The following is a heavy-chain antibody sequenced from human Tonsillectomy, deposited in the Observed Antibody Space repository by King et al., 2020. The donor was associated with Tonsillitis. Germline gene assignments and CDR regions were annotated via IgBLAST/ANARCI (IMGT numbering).Heavy chain of an antibody. D-gene: IGHD5-12*01. CDR1: GFTFSNYG. V-gene: IGHV3-30*18. Sequence: VQLVESGGGVVQPGRSLRLSCAASGFTFSNYGIHWVRRAPGKGLEWVALISNEGTNKYYADSVKGRFTISRDNSKITLYLQMNSLRAEDTAVYYCAKARWSGYDLDYYYGMDVWGQGTTVTVSS. CDR2: ISNEGTNK. J-gene: IGHJ6*02. CDR3: AKARWSGYDLDYYYGMDV.